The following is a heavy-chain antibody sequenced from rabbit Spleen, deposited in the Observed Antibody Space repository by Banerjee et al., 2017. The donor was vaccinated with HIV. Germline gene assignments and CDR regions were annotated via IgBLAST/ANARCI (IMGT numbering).Heavy chain of an antibody. CDR2: IAGSSSGFT. D-gene: IGHD8-1*01. J-gene: IGHJ4*01. CDR3: ARDAGSGPYIDGYFDL. CDR1: GFTISSSYY. Sequence: QSLEESGGGLVQPEGSLALTCKASGFTISSSYYMCWVRQARGKGLEWIACIAGSSSGFTYSATWAKGRFTCSKTSSTTVTLQMTSLTVADMATYFCARDAGSGPYIDGYFDLWGPGTL. V-gene: IGHV1S40*01.